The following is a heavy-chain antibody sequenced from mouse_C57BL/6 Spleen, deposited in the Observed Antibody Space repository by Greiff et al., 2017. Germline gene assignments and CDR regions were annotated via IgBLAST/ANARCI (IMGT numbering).Heavy chain of an antibody. Sequence: EVKLVESGGGLVQSGRSLRLSCATSGFTFSDFYMEWVRQAPGKGLEWIAASRNKANDYTTEYSASVKGRFIVSRDTSQSILYLQMNALRAEDTAIYYCARDASTVVGYYFDYWGQGTTLTVSS. V-gene: IGHV7-1*01. D-gene: IGHD1-1*01. CDR3: ARDASTVVGYYFDY. CDR2: SRNKANDYTT. CDR1: GFTFSDFY. J-gene: IGHJ2*01.